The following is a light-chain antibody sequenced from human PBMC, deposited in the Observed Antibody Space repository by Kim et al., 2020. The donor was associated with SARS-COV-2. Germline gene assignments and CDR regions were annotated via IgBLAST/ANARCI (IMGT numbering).Light chain of an antibody. Sequence: DIQMTQSPSSLSASVGDRVTITCRTSQNINSHLNWYHQKPGRAPKLLIYAASTLQGGVPSRFSGSGSETDFTLTISSLQPEDFATYFCQQTYSASRTFGQGTKADIK. CDR2: AAS. V-gene: IGKV1-39*01. CDR1: QNINSH. J-gene: IGKJ1*01. CDR3: QQTYSASRT.